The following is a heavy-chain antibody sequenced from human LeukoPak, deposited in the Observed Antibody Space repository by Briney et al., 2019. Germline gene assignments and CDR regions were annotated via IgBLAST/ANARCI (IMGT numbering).Heavy chain of an antibody. J-gene: IGHJ3*02. CDR2: ISSSSSYI. CDR3: ARGRAHDAFDI. V-gene: IGHV3-21*01. CDR1: GFTFSSYS. Sequence: GGSLRLSCAASGFTFSSYSMNWVRQAPGKGLEWVSSISSSSSYIHYADSVKGRFTISRDNAKNSLYLQMNSLRAEDTAVYYCARGRAHDAFDIWGQGTMVTVSS.